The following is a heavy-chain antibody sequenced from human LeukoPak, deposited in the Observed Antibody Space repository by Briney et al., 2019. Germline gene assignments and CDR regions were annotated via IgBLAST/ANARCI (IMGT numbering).Heavy chain of an antibody. CDR1: GYTFTSYY. Sequence: ASVKVSCTASGYTFTSYYMHWVRQAPGQGLEWMGIINPSGGSTSYAQKFQGRVTMTRDTSTSTVYMELSSLRSEDTAVYYCARDLGDIVVALTHYYYGMDVWGQGTTDTVSS. V-gene: IGHV1-46*01. D-gene: IGHD2-15*01. J-gene: IGHJ6*02. CDR3: ARDLGDIVVALTHYYYGMDV. CDR2: INPSGGST.